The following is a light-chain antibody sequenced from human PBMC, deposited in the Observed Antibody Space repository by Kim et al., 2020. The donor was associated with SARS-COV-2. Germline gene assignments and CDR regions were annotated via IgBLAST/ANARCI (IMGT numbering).Light chain of an antibody. V-gene: IGLV2-14*03. CDR3: SSYTSSSTLV. CDR2: DVS. Sequence: GQSIPSSCPGTSSEVGGYNYVSWYQQHPGKAPKLMIYDVSNRPSGVSNRFSGSKAGNTASLTISGLQAEDEADYYCSSYTSSSTLVFGTGTKVTVL. J-gene: IGLJ1*01. CDR1: SSEVGGYNY.